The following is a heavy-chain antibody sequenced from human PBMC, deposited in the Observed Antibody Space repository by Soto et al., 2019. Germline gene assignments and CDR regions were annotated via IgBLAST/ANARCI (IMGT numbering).Heavy chain of an antibody. CDR2: IYWDDDR. CDR1: GFSLTATAVG. V-gene: IGHV2-5*02. D-gene: IGHD3-10*01. J-gene: IGHJ5*02. Sequence: QITLNESGPTLVTPTQTLTLTCTFSGFSLTATAVGVCWFRQSPGKALEWLAIIYWDDDRHYRPSLESRLTITKNTSKNQVVLTLTNVESSDTATYYCAHRGAYSTGSYLSRLDPCGQGILVTVSS. CDR3: AHRGAYSTGSYLSRLDP.